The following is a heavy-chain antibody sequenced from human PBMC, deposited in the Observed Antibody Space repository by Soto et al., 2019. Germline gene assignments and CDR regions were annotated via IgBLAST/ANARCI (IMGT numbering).Heavy chain of an antibody. CDR3: ARGLSGYGYDY. V-gene: IGHV3-30*04. CDR1: GFTFSNYA. J-gene: IGHJ4*02. D-gene: IGHD5-18*01. Sequence: QVQLVESGGGVVQPGSSLKLSCVDSGFTFSNYAMHWVRQAPGKGLEWVAIISYDGTIKYYADSVKGRFTISRDNSKNTLYVLMASVRAEDTAVYCCARGLSGYGYDYWCQGALLTVCS. CDR2: ISYDGTIK.